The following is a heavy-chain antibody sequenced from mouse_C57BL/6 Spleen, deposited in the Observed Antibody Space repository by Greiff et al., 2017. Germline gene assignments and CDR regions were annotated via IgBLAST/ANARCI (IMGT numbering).Heavy chain of an antibody. J-gene: IGHJ2*01. V-gene: IGHV1-54*01. CDR2: INPGSGGT. Sequence: VQLQQSGAELVRPGTSVKVSCKASGYAFTNYLIEWVKQRPGQGLEWIGVINPGSGGTNYNEKFKGKATLTADKSSSTAYMQLSSLTSEDSAVYFCARSEDYWGQGTTRTVSS. CDR1: GYAFTNYL. CDR3: ARSEDY.